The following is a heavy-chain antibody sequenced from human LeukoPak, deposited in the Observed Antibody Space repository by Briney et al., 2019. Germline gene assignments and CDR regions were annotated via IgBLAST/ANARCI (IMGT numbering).Heavy chain of an antibody. Sequence: GGSLRLSCAASGFTFSSYAMTWVRQAPGKGLEWVSGIRGSGDRTYYADSVKGRFTISRDNSKNTLYLQMTSLRAEGTAVYYCASGYCTNGVCYVEYFQHWGQGTLVTVSS. D-gene: IGHD2-8*01. CDR3: ASGYCTNGVCYVEYFQH. CDR2: IRGSGDRT. CDR1: GFTFSSYA. J-gene: IGHJ1*01. V-gene: IGHV3-23*01.